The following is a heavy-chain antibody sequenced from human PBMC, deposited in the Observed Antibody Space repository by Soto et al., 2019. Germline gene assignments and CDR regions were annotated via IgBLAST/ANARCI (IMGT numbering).Heavy chain of an antibody. Sequence: GGSLRLSCTASGFTFRDYAMSWIRQAPGKGLEWVGFIGSKAYGGTTEYAASVKGRFTISRDDSKSIAYLQMNSLKTEDTAVYYCSREAWILGYYDNGGHYPFDYWGRGTLVTVSS. CDR1: GFTFRDYA. CDR2: IGSKAYGGTT. V-gene: IGHV3-49*03. CDR3: SREAWILGYYDNGGHYPFDY. D-gene: IGHD3-22*01. J-gene: IGHJ4*02.